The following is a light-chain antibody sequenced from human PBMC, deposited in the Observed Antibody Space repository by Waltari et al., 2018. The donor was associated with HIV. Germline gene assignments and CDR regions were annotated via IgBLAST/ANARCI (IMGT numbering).Light chain of an antibody. CDR1: SSDFGFYHY. J-gene: IGLJ2*01. Sequence: QSALTQPASVSGSPGQSITISCTGTSSDFGFYHYVSWYQQVPGNVPTVIIYEVTSRPSGVSNLFSGSKSGSTASLTIADLQVEDEADYYCTSYTATDTLIFGGGTKVTVL. CDR3: TSYTATDTLI. CDR2: EVT. V-gene: IGLV2-14*01.